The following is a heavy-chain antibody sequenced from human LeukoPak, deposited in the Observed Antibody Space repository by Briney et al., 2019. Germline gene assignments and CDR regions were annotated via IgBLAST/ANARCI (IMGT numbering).Heavy chain of an antibody. CDR3: ARDARDSSSWYAHFDY. Sequence: ASVKVSCKASGYTFTGYYMHWVRQAPGQGLEWMGWINPNSGGTNYARKFQGRVTMTRDTSISTAYMELSSLRSEDTAVYYCARDARDSSSWYAHFDYWGQGTLVTVSS. J-gene: IGHJ4*02. CDR2: INPNSGGT. D-gene: IGHD6-13*01. V-gene: IGHV1-2*02. CDR1: GYTFTGYY.